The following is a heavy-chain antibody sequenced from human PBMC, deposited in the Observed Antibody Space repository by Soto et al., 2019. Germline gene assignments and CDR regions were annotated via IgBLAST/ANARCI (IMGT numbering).Heavy chain of an antibody. Sequence: GGSLRLSCVASGFTFSNAWMSWVRQAPGKGLEWVANIKQDGSEKYYVDSVKGRFTISRDNAKNSLYLQMNSLRAEDTAVYYCARDRYQLLDYWGQGTLVTVSS. V-gene: IGHV3-7*03. J-gene: IGHJ4*02. D-gene: IGHD2-2*01. CDR2: IKQDGSEK. CDR1: GFTFSNAW. CDR3: ARDRYQLLDY.